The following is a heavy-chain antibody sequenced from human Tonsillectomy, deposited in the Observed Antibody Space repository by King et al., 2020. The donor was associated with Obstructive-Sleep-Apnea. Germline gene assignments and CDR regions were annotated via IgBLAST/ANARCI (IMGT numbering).Heavy chain of an antibody. D-gene: IGHD5-12*01. J-gene: IGHJ4*02. V-gene: IGHV4-39*01. CDR1: GGSISRSSYY. Sequence: QLQESGPGLVKPSETLSLTCTVSGGSISRSSYYWGWIRQPPGKGLEWIGSIYYSGSTYYNPSLKSRVTISVDTSKNQFSLKLGSVTAADTAMYYCARHRDLDIVPNVDYWGQGTLVTVSS. CDR3: ARHRDLDIVPNVDY. CDR2: IYYSGST.